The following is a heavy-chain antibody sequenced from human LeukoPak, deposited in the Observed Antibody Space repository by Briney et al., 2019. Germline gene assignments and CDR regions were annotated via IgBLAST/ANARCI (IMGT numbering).Heavy chain of an antibody. V-gene: IGHV3-7*01. J-gene: IGHJ4*02. Sequence: GGSLRLSSAASGFTFSTYWMSWVRQAPGKGLEWVANIKQDGSEKYYVDSVRGRFTISRDNAKNSLYLQMNSLGPDDTAVYYCATRKTTIVGDWFDYWGQGTLVTVSS. CDR3: ATRKTTIVGDWFDY. CDR2: IKQDGSEK. D-gene: IGHD5-24*01. CDR1: GFTFSTYW.